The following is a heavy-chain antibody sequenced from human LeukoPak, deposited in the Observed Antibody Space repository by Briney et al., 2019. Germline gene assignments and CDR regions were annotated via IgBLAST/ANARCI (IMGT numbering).Heavy chain of an antibody. J-gene: IGHJ3*02. D-gene: IGHD3-22*01. V-gene: IGHV1-46*01. Sequence: ASVKDSCKASGYTFSSYYMHWVRQAPGQGLEWMGIINPSGGSTSYAQKFQGRVTMTRDTSTSTVYMELSSLRSEDTAVYYCARESYDSSGSHAFDIWGQGTMVTVSS. CDR3: ARESYDSSGSHAFDI. CDR1: GYTFSSYY. CDR2: INPSGGST.